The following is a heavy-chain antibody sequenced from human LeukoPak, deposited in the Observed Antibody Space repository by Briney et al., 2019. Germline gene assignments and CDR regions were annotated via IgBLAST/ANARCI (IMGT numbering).Heavy chain of an antibody. D-gene: IGHD2-15*01. CDR1: EFALHTSGVG. V-gene: IGHV2-5*01. CDR3: AHVDHALVVGAFDI. J-gene: IGHJ3*02. CDR2: IYWNDDK. Sequence: SAPTLSKPTHPHTLTCTFLEFALHTSGVGVGWIRQPPAKALVWLALIYWNDDKRYSPSLKSRLTITKDTSKNQVVLTMTNMDPVDTATYYCAHVDHALVVGAFDIWGQGTMVTVSS.